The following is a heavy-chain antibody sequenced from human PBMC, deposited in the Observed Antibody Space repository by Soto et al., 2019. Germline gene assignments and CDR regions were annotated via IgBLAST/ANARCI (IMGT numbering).Heavy chain of an antibody. D-gene: IGHD3-22*01. CDR2: ISYDRSNK. CDR3: AKVGDNYYDSSGYYYARGAFDI. CDR1: GFTFSNYS. V-gene: IGHV3-30*18. Sequence: QVQLVESGGGVVQPGRSLRLSCAASGFTFSNYSMHWVRQAPGKGLEWVAVISYDRSNKYYADSVKGRFTVSRDNSKNTLYLQMNSLRAEDTAVYYCAKVGDNYYDSSGYYYARGAFDIWGQGTMVTVSS. J-gene: IGHJ3*02.